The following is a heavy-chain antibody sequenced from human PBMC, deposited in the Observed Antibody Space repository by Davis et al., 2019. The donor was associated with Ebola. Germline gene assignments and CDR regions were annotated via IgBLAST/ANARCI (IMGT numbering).Heavy chain of an antibody. D-gene: IGHD3-22*01. CDR1: GYTFTSYA. V-gene: IGHV1-3*01. CDR2: INAGNGNT. J-gene: IGHJ4*02. Sequence: ASVKVSCKASGYTFTSYAMHWVRQAPGQRLEWMGWINAGNGNTKYSQKFQGRVTITRDTSASTAYMELSSLRSEDTAVYYCARPRGYYDSSGYSNWGQGTLVTVSS. CDR3: ARPRGYYDSSGYSN.